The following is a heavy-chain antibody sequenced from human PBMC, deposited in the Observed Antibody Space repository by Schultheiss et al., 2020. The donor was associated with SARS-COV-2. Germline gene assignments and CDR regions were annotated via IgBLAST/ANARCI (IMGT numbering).Heavy chain of an antibody. CDR1: GFTFSSYA. J-gene: IGHJ4*02. Sequence: GGSLRLSCAASGFTFSSYAMHWVRQAPGKGLEWVAVISYDGSNKYYADSVKGRFTISRDNSKNTLYLQMNSLRAEDTAVYYCARDPIVLMVYAMPDYWGQGTLVTVSS. CDR2: ISYDGSNK. V-gene: IGHV3-30*01. D-gene: IGHD2-8*01. CDR3: ARDPIVLMVYAMPDY.